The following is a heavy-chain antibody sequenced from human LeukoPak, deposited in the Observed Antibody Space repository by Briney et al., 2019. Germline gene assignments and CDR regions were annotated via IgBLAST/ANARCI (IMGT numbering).Heavy chain of an antibody. CDR1: GFTFSDHY. J-gene: IGHJ3*02. Sequence: GGSLRLSCAASGFTFSDHYMSWIRQAPGKGLEWVSYTSPSGSTIYYADSVKGRFTISRDNDKNSLYLQMNSLRAEDTAVYYCARGQNYDILTGYAFDIWGQGTMVTVSS. CDR3: ARGQNYDILTGYAFDI. D-gene: IGHD3-9*01. V-gene: IGHV3-11*04. CDR2: TSPSGSTI.